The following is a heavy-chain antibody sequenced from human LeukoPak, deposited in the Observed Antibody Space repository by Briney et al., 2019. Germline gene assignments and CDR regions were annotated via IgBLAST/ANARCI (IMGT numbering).Heavy chain of an antibody. J-gene: IGHJ4*02. D-gene: IGHD3-9*01. CDR2: ISGSGGST. CDR3: AKGGETYYDILTGYSTFDY. Sequence: GGSLRLSCAASGFTFSSYAMSWVRQAPGKGLKGVSAISGSGGSTYYAASVKGRLTISRDNSNNTLYLQMNSLRAEDTAVYYCAKGGETYYDILTGYSTFDYWGQGTLVTVSS. CDR1: GFTFSSYA. V-gene: IGHV3-23*01.